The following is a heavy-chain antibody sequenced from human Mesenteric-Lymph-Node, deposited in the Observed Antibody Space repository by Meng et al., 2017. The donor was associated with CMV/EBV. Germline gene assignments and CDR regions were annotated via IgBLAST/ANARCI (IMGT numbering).Heavy chain of an antibody. CDR3: ARGERIGY. D-gene: IGHD1-1*01. V-gene: IGHV3-21*01. Sequence: GGSLRLSCAASGFTLSGYTMNWVRQAPGKGLEWVSSISSSSSYIYYADSVKGRFTISRDNAKNSLYLQMNSLRAEDTAVYYCARGERIGYWGQGTLVTVSS. J-gene: IGHJ4*02. CDR1: GFTLSGYT. CDR2: ISSSSSYI.